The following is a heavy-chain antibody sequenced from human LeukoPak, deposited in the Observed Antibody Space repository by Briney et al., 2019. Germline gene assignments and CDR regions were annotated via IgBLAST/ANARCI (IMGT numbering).Heavy chain of an antibody. J-gene: IGHJ4*02. CDR3: ARVREGYSFFVY. CDR1: GGTFSSYA. CDR2: IIPIFGTA. V-gene: IGHV1-69*05. D-gene: IGHD5-24*01. Sequence: GASVKVSCKASGGTFSSYAISWVRQAPGQGLEWMGGIIPIFGTANYAQKFQGRVTITTDESTSTAYMELSSLRSEDTAVYYCARVREGYSFFVYWGQGTLVTVSS.